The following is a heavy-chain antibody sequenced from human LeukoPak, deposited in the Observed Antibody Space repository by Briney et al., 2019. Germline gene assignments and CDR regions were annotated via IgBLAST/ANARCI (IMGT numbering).Heavy chain of an antibody. V-gene: IGHV1-18*01. D-gene: IGHD1-1*01. CDR2: ISAYNGNT. CDR1: GYTFTSYG. Sequence: GASVKVSCKASGYTFTSYGISWVRQAPGQGLEWMGWISAYNGNTNYAQKLQGRVTMTTDTSTSTAHMELRSLRSDDTAVYYCAREGSWGWNQNYYYMDVWGKGTTVTVSS. CDR3: AREGSWGWNQNYYYMDV. J-gene: IGHJ6*03.